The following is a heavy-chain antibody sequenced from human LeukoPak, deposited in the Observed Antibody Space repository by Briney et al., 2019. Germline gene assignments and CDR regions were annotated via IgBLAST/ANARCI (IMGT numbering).Heavy chain of an antibody. CDR2: VWYDGSNI. CDR1: GFTFSTYG. V-gene: IGHV3-33*01. Sequence: PGRSLRLSCAASGFTFSTYGMHWVRQAPGKGLEWVAVVWYDGSNIHYVDSVKGRFTISRDNSKSTLYLQMSSLTAEDTAVYYCARGGYSGTYYFDYWGQGTLVTVSS. CDR3: ARGGYSGTYYFDY. D-gene: IGHD1-26*01. J-gene: IGHJ4*02.